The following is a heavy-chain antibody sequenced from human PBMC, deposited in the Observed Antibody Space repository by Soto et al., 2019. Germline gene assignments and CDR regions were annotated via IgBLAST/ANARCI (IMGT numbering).Heavy chain of an antibody. CDR1: GASISISNW. D-gene: IGHD3-10*01. J-gene: IGHJ4*02. V-gene: IGHV4-4*02. CDR2: IYHSGST. CDR3: ARRWGEGRVDY. Sequence: QVQLQESGPGLVKPSGTLSLTCAVSGASISISNWWSWVRQPPGKGLEWIGEIYHSGSTNYNPSLMRRATISVDKSRNQFSLQLSSVTAADTAVYYCARRWGEGRVDYWGQGTLVTVSS.